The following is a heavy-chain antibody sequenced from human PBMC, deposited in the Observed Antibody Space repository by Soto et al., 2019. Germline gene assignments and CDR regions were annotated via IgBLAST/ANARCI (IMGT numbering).Heavy chain of an antibody. CDR2: ISAYNGNT. CDR1: GYTFTSNG. Sequence: QVQLVQSGAEVKKPGASVKVSCKASGYTFTSNGISWVRQAPGQGLDWMGWISAYNGNTNYAQKLQGRVTMTTDTSTSTAYMELRSLRSDDTAVYYCARDLAYCGGDCYPIDYWGQGTLVTVSS. V-gene: IGHV1-18*01. CDR3: ARDLAYCGGDCYPIDY. D-gene: IGHD2-21*02. J-gene: IGHJ4*02.